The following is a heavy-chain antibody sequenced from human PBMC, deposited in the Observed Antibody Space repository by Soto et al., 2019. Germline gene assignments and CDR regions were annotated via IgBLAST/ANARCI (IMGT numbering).Heavy chain of an antibody. CDR1: GGSISSGGYY. D-gene: IGHD2-15*01. CDR3: ARARGVFVVVVAATYWFDP. Sequence: QVQLQESGPGLVKPSQTLSLTCTVSGGSISSGGYYWSWIRQHPGKGLEWIGYIYYSGSTYYNPSLKSRVTISVDTSKNQFSLKLSSVTAADTAVYYCARARGVFVVVVAATYWFDPWGQGTLVTVSS. CDR2: IYYSGST. V-gene: IGHV4-31*03. J-gene: IGHJ5*02.